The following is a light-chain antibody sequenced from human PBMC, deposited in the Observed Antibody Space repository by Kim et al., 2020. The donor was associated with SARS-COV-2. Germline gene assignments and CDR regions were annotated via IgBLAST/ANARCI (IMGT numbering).Light chain of an antibody. Sequence: DIQMTQSPSTLSASVGDRVTITCRASQSISTWLAWYQQKPGKAPNLLIYDASSLESGVPSRFSGSGSGTEFTLTISSLQPDDFATYYCQQYNSYHTFGQGTKLEI. J-gene: IGKJ2*01. V-gene: IGKV1-5*01. CDR2: DAS. CDR1: QSISTW. CDR3: QQYNSYHT.